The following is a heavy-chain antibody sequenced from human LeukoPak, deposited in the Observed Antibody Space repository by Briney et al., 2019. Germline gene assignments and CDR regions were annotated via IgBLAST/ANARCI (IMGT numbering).Heavy chain of an antibody. V-gene: IGHV4-4*02. CDR2: IYHSGST. Sequence: RPSGTLSLTCAVSGGSTSSDKWWSWLRQPPGKGLEWIGEIYHSGSTHYNPSLKSRVTISVDKSKNQFSLKLSSVTAADTAVYYCARGVGSGWYDYFDYWGQGTLVTVSS. D-gene: IGHD6-19*01. J-gene: IGHJ4*02. CDR1: GGSTSSDKW. CDR3: ARGVGSGWYDYFDY.